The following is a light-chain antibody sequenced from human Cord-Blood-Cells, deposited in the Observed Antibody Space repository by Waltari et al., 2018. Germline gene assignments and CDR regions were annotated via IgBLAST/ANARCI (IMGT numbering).Light chain of an antibody. CDR2: GAS. CDR3: QQYGSSLTWT. V-gene: IGKV3-20*01. Sequence: EIVLTQSTGTLSLSPGERATLPCRASQSVSSSYLAWYQQKPGQAPRLLIYGASSRATGIPDRFSGSGSGTDFTLTISRLEPEDFAVYYCQQYGSSLTWTFGQGTKVEIK. CDR1: QSVSSSY. J-gene: IGKJ1*01.